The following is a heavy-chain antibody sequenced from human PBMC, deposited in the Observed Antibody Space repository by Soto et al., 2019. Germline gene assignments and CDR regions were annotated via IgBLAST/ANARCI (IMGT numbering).Heavy chain of an antibody. Sequence: GSLRLSCAASGFTFNSYTMNWVRQAPGRGLEWVSSIGTSSSYIYYADSVKGRFTISRDNAKNSLFLQMNSLRADDTAVYYCARDSVRDYLYYYYGMDVWGQGTTVTAP. CDR2: IGTSSSYI. J-gene: IGHJ6*02. D-gene: IGHD4-17*01. V-gene: IGHV3-21*01. CDR1: GFTFNSYT. CDR3: ARDSVRDYLYYYYGMDV.